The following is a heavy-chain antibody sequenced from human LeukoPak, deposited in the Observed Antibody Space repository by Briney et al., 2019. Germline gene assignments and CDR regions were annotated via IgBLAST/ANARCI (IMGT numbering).Heavy chain of an antibody. D-gene: IGHD2-15*01. V-gene: IGHV3-23*01. CDR1: GFTFSSYA. J-gene: IGHJ4*02. CDR3: AKAVASTKYYFDY. CDR2: ISGSGTST. Sequence: GGSLRLSCAASGFTFSSYAMSWVRQAPGKGLEWVSAISGSGTSTYYADSVKGRFTISKDNSRSTLYLQMNSLRAEDTAVYYCAKAVASTKYYFDYWGQGTLVTVSS.